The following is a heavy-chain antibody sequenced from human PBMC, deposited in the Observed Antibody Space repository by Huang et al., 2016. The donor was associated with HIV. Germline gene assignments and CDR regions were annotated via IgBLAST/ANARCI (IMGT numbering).Heavy chain of an antibody. CDR1: GFSLSTSGMR. CDR2: IDWDDDH. J-gene: IGHJ4*02. D-gene: IGHD2-21*02. CDR3: ARIPSHCGGDCLPGPFDY. Sequence: QVTLRDSGPALMKPTETLTLTCTFSGFSLSTSGMRGSWIRQPPGKALEWLAHIDWDDDHCYSPSLKTMLTSARNTSKNQGVLRLTNVDPEDAAAYDCARIPSHCGGDCLPGPFDYWGQGTLVTVSS. V-gene: IGHV2-70*13.